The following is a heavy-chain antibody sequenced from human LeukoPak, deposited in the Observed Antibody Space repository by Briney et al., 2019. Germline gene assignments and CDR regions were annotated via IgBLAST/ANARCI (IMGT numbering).Heavy chain of an antibody. CDR1: GYTFTTYY. CDR2: IDPSAGST. J-gene: IGHJ5*02. Sequence: ASVKVSCKASGYTFTTYYMHWVRQAPGQGLEWMGVIDPSAGSTTYAHKFQGRVAMTRDMSTTTVYMELSSLRSEDTAVYYCAREVTGTWGSWFDPWGQGTLVTVSS. V-gene: IGHV1-46*01. CDR3: AREVTGTWGSWFDP. D-gene: IGHD1-7*01.